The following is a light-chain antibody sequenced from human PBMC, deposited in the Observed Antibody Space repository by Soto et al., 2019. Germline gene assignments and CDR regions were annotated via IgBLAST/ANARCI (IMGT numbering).Light chain of an antibody. J-gene: IGKJ1*01. CDR3: QQYDNWPQT. Sequence: IVKTPSPAPLSESPGDSAPLSWRASQSVSSNLAWYQQKPGQAPRLLIYGASTRATGIPARFSGTGSGTDFTLTVSSLQSEDFAVYYCQQYDNWPQTFGQGTDVDI. CDR1: QSVSSN. V-gene: IGKV3-15*01. CDR2: GAS.